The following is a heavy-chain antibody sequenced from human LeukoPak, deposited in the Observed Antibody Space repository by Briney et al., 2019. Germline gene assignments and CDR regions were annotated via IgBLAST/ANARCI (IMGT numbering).Heavy chain of an antibody. CDR1: GFTFSSCW. CDR2: IKQDGSEK. J-gene: IGHJ4*02. V-gene: IGHV3-7*01. CDR3: ARDSFMTCFDY. Sequence: GGSLRLSCAASGFTFSSCWMTWVRQAPGKGVEWVANIKQDGSEKYYVDSVKGRFTISRDNAKNSLYLQMNSLRAEDTAVYYCARDSFMTCFDYWGQGTLVTVSS.